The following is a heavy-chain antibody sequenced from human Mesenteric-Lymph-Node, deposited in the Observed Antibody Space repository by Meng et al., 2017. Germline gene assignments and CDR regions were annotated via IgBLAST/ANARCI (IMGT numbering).Heavy chain of an antibody. CDR3: ANSPYSGSALPFFDY. D-gene: IGHD1-26*01. V-gene: IGHV4-30-4*01. CDR1: GDSSTSPYYY. Sequence: QRDLYVAWLVVAEPCLTLSCASTAAGDSSTSPYYYWRWSYRPAERGLQWSGFIYTSGRTSYSPALNSRVSIAGDTHNKHFSLKLTSVTAADTAVYYCANSPYSGSALPFFDYWGQGSLVTVSS. J-gene: IGHJ4*02. CDR2: IYTSGRT.